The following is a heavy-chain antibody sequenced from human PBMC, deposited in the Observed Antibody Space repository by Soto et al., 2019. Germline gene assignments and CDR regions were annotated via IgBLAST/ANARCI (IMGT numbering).Heavy chain of an antibody. CDR2: ISAYTGNT. D-gene: IGHD2-2*01. V-gene: IGHV1-18*01. J-gene: IGHJ4*02. Sequence: ASVKVSCKASGFPFTDYGFTWVRQAPGEGLEWMGWISAYTGNTNYAQKVQGRVTMSTDTSTSIAYLELRSLRSDDTAVYYCARGPESRSTAYFGYWGQGTLVTVSS. CDR1: GFPFTDYG. CDR3: ARGPESRSTAYFGY.